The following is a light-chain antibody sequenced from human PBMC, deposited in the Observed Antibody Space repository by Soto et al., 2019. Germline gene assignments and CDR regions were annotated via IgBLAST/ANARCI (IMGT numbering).Light chain of an antibody. CDR3: QAYDNSLSHVV. CDR1: NSNIGSFYD. V-gene: IGLV1-40*01. CDR2: GDN. J-gene: IGLJ2*01. Sequence: QSVLTQPPSVSGAPGQRVTIPCTGSNSNIGSFYDVHWYQQLPGTVPKLLIYGDNNRPSGVPDRFSGSKSGTSASLAITGLQAEDEADYYCQAYDNSLSHVVFGGGTKLTVL.